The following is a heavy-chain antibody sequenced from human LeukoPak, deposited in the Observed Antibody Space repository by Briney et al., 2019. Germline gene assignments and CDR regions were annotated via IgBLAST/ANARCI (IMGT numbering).Heavy chain of an antibody. Sequence: PSETLSLTCTVSGGSISSSSYYWGWVRQPPGKGLEWIGSIYHSGSTYYNPSLKSRVTISVDMSKNQFSLKLSSVTAADTAVYYCARVFGNNDYSNSWGQGTLVTVSS. CDR1: GGSISSSSYY. J-gene: IGHJ4*02. V-gene: IGHV4-39*07. D-gene: IGHD4-11*01. CDR3: ARVFGNNDYSNS. CDR2: IYHSGST.